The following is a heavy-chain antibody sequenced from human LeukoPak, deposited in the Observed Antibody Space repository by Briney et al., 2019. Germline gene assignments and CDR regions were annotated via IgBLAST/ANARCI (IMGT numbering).Heavy chain of an antibody. V-gene: IGHV3-48*01. D-gene: IGHD6-19*01. CDR3: ARPTSSGSINS. CDR2: ITGSGVTT. Sequence: GGSLRLSCAASGFTFNDYGMHWVRQAPGKGLEWVSFITGSGVTTSYADSVKGRFTISRDSAKHSLYLQMNSLRAEDTAVYYCARPTSSGSINSWGQGTLVTVSP. J-gene: IGHJ4*02. CDR1: GFTFNDYG.